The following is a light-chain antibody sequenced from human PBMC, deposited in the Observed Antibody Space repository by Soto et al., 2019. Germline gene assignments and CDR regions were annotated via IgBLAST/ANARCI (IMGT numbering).Light chain of an antibody. V-gene: IGLV2-8*01. Sequence: QSVLTQPPSASGSPGQSVTISCTGTSSDVGAYNYVSWYQQHPGKAPKLIIYDVSKRPSGVPDRFSGSKSGNMASLTVSGLQAEDEADYYCSSYADSSAVLGGGTKLTVL. CDR3: SSYADSSAV. CDR2: DVS. CDR1: SSDVGAYNY. J-gene: IGLJ2*01.